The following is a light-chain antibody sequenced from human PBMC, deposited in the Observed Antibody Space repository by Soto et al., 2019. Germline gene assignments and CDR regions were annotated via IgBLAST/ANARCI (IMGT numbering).Light chain of an antibody. V-gene: IGLV9-49*01. CDR3: GADHGSGSNFAVV. J-gene: IGLJ2*01. CDR1: SGYSNYK. CDR2: VGTGGIVG. Sequence: QPVLTQPPSASASLGASVTLTCTLSSGYSNYKVDWYQQRPGKGPRFVMRVGTGGIVGSKGDGIPDRFSVLGSGLNRYLTVKNIQEEDESDDHCGADHGSGSNFAVVFGGGTKLTVL.